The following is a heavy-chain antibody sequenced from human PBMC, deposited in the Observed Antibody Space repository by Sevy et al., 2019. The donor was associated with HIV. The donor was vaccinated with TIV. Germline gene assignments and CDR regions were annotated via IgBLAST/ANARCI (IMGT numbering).Heavy chain of an antibody. Sequence: GGSLRLSCAASGFTFSNAWMSWVRQAPGKGLEWVGRIKSKTDGGTIDYAAPVKGRFTISRDDSKNTLYLQMNSLKTEDTAVYYCSTDPIIVLLVTDGMDVWCQGTTVTVSS. CDR1: GFTFSNAW. V-gene: IGHV3-15*01. D-gene: IGHD2-8*02. CDR2: IKSKTDGGTI. CDR3: STDPIIVLLVTDGMDV. J-gene: IGHJ6*02.